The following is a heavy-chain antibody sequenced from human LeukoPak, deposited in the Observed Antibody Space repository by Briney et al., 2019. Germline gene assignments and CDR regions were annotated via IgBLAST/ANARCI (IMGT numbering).Heavy chain of an antibody. Sequence: SETLSLTCTVSGGSISSYYGSWIRQPPGKGLEWIGYIYYSGSTNYNSSLKSRVTISVDTSKNQFSLKLTSVTAADTAVYYCARVGYSSSWYGQYYFDYWGQGTLVTVSS. CDR1: GGSISSYY. CDR3: ARVGYSSSWYGQYYFDY. V-gene: IGHV4-59*01. J-gene: IGHJ4*02. D-gene: IGHD6-13*01. CDR2: IYYSGST.